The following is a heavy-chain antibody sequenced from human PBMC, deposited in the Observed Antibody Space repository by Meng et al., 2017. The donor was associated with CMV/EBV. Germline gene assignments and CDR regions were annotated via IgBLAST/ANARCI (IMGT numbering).Heavy chain of an antibody. CDR2: ISSSGSTI. CDR1: GFTFSSYE. V-gene: IGHV3-48*03. Sequence: GGSLRLSCAASGFTFSSYEMNWVRQAPGKGLEWVSYISSSGSTIYYADSVKGRFTISRDNAKNSLYLQMNSLRAEDTAVYYCARGGKQLVLVPVYYYYGIDVWGQGTTVTVSS. D-gene: IGHD6-13*01. J-gene: IGHJ6*02. CDR3: ARGGKQLVLVPVYYYYGIDV.